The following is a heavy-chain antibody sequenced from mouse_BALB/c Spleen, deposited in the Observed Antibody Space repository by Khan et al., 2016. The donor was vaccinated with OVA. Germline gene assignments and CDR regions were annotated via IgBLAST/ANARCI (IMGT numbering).Heavy chain of an antibody. Sequence: EVQLQESGPELVKPGASVKVSCKASGYSFTDYNMFWVKQSHGKSLEWIGYIDPYNGGTSYNQKFKGKATLTVDKSSSTAFMHLSSLTSEDSAVFYCARTDYYSSSYYFDYWGQGTTLTVSS. J-gene: IGHJ2*01. CDR2: IDPYNGGT. D-gene: IGHD1-1*01. CDR3: ARTDYYSSSYYFDY. CDR1: GYSFTDYN. V-gene: IGHV1S135*01.